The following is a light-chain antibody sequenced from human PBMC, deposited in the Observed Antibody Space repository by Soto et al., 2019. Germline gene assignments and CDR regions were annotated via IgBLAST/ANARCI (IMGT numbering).Light chain of an antibody. Sequence: IHMTQSPSTLSASVGDRVTITCRASQSINNLLAWYQQKPGKAPKLLIYKASSLESGVPSRFSGSGSGTEFTLTISSLQADDFATYYCQQYNTYSWAFGQGTKVDIK. CDR1: QSINNL. V-gene: IGKV1-5*03. CDR2: KAS. J-gene: IGKJ1*01. CDR3: QQYNTYSWA.